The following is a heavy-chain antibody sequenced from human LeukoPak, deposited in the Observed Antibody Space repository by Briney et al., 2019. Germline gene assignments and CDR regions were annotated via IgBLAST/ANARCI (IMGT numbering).Heavy chain of an antibody. V-gene: IGHV3-48*02. CDR1: GFTFSYYS. CDR2: SNTDGTI. CDR3: VRDRDYAFDF. Sequence: AGTLTLTCAASGFTFSYYSMNWVRQAQGKGLEWISYSNTDGTISYADSVKGRFTISRDNAENSLYLQMNSLRDEDTAVYFCVRDRDYAFDFWGQGTMVTVSS. J-gene: IGHJ3*01.